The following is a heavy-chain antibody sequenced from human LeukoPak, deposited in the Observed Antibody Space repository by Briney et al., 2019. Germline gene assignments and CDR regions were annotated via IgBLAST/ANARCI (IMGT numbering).Heavy chain of an antibody. V-gene: IGHV3-74*01. J-gene: IGHJ5*02. CDR3: AREGDGSSGYLNWFDP. Sequence: GGSLRLSCAASGFAFSSYWMHWVRQAPGKGLEWVSRINIDGSRARYADSVKGRFTISRDNAKNTLYLQMNSLRVEDTAVYYCAREGDGSSGYLNWFDPWGQGTLVTVSS. CDR1: GFAFSSYW. CDR2: INIDGSRA. D-gene: IGHD3-22*01.